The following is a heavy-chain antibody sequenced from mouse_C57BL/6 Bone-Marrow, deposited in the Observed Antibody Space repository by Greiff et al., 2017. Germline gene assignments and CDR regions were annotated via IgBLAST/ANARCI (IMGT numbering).Heavy chain of an antibody. CDR1: DSEVFPIAY. J-gene: IGHJ3*01. Sequence: QVQLQQSGSELRRPGSSVKMSCKDFDSEVFPIAYMSWVRQKPGHGFEWIGGILPSIGRTIYGEKFEDKATLDADILSDTAYWELNRLISEDSAIYYCARTYINNGYYIWFAYWGQGTMVTVSA. CDR3: ARTYINNGYYIWFAY. V-gene: IGHV15-2*01. D-gene: IGHD2-3*01. CDR2: ILPSIGRT.